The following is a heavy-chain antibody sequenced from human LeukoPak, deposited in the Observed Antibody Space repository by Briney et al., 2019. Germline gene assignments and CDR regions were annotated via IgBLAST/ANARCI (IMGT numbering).Heavy chain of an antibody. V-gene: IGHV4-4*02. CDR1: GGSILTTNW. CDR3: ARESGAFSPFGF. CDR2: VHLSGTS. J-gene: IGHJ4*02. D-gene: IGHD1-26*01. Sequence: YPSGTLSLTCAVSGGSILTTNWWSWVRQPPGKGLEWIGEVHLSGTSNYNPSPKSRVSMSIDKSKNQLSLKLTSVTAADTAMYYCARESGAFSPFGFWGQGTLVTVSS.